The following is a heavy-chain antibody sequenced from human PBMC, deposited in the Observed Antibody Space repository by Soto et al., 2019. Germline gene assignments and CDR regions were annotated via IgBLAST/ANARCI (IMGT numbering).Heavy chain of an antibody. J-gene: IGHJ3*02. CDR2: ILVDGRT. V-gene: IGHV3-23*01. Sequence: GGSLRLSCAASGFICGSYDMSWIRQAPGKGLEWVSTILVDGRTFYVDSVKGRFTISRDSSQKTVYLQMNSLTAGDTALYYCAKGTAPGGGAFDICGQGXKVTV. D-gene: IGHD2-8*02. CDR1: GFICGSYD. CDR3: AKGTAPGGGAFDI.